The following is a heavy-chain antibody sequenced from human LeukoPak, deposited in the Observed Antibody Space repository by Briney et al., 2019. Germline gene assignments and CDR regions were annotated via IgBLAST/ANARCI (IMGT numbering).Heavy chain of an antibody. V-gene: IGHV3-33*06. D-gene: IGHD5-24*01. J-gene: IGHJ4*02. CDR2: IWYDASNE. CDR1: GFTFSTYG. CDR3: AKDRDGYKSGDFDY. Sequence: GGSLRLSCAASGFTFSTYGMHWVRQAPGKGLEWVAVIWYDASNEYYADSVKGRFTISRHNSKNTLFLEMNSLRAEDTAVYYCAKDRDGYKSGDFDYWGQGTLVTVSS.